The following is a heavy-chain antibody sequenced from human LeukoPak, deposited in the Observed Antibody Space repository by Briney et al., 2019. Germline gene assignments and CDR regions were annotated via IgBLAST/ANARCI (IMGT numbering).Heavy chain of an antibody. V-gene: IGHV4-4*07. CDR1: GDSISYFY. D-gene: IGHD5-18*01. J-gene: IGHJ6*03. CDR3: ARTTEGGYSYDYFYYYYMDV. CDR2: MSSSGNN. Sequence: PSETLSLTCSVSGDSISYFYWSWIRQAAGKGLEWIGRMSSSGNNDYNASLKSRVTMSVDTSKNQLSLKVISVTAADTAVYYCARTTEGGYSYDYFYYYYMDVWGKGTSVTISS.